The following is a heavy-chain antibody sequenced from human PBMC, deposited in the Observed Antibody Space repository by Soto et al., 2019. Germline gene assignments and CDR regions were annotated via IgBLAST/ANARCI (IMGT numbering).Heavy chain of an antibody. CDR1: GYTFTSYA. D-gene: IGHD3-22*01. Sequence: GSVKVSCKASGYTFTSYAMHWVRQAPGQRLEWMGWINAGNGNTKYSQNFHCRVTVTRDTSASTAYMELSSLRSEDTAVYYCARDGGDYYDSSGYYLHGAFDIWGQGTMVTVSS. J-gene: IGHJ3*02. CDR2: INAGNGNT. CDR3: ARDGGDYYDSSGYYLHGAFDI. V-gene: IGHV1-3*01.